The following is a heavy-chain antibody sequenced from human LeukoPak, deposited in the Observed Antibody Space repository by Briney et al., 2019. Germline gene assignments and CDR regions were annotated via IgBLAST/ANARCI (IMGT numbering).Heavy chain of an antibody. CDR3: ARVPSSTMVRGVTYYFDY. V-gene: IGHV1-2*02. Sequence: GASVKVSCKASGYTFTGYYMHWVRQAPGQGLEWMGWINPNSGGTNYAQKFQGRVTMTRDTSISTAYMELSRLRSDDTAVYYCARVPSSTMVRGVTYYFDYWGQGTLVTASS. J-gene: IGHJ4*02. CDR2: INPNSGGT. D-gene: IGHD3-10*01. CDR1: GYTFTGYY.